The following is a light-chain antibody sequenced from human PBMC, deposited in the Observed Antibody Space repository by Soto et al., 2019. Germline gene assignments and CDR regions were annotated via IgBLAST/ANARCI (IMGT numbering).Light chain of an antibody. CDR1: SSNIGAGYD. CDR3: QVWDSSSDHVV. V-gene: IGLV1-40*01. CDR2: GNT. Sequence: QSVLTQPPSVSGAPGQRVTISCTGSSSNIGAGYDVNWYQRLPGAAPRLLIYGNTNRPSGVPDRFSGSKSGASASLAIAGLQAEDEADYYCQVWDSSSDHVVFGGGTKLTVL. J-gene: IGLJ2*01.